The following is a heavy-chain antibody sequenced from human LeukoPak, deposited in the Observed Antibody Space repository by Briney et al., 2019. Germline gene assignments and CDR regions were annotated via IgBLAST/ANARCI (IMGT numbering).Heavy chain of an antibody. V-gene: IGHV1-69*04. CDR1: GGTFSSYA. CDR3: AREELLYPPDY. D-gene: IGHD3-3*01. CDR2: IIPILGIA. J-gene: IGHJ4*02. Sequence: ASVKVSCKASGGTFSSYAISWVRQAPGQGLEWMGRIIPILGIANYAQKFQGRVTITADKSTSTAYMELSSLRSEDTAVYYCAREELLYPPDYWGQGTLVTVSS.